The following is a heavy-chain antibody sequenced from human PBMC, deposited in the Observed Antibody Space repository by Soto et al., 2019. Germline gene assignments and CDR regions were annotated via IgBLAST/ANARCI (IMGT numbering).Heavy chain of an antibody. CDR3: ARGHDYIWGSYRYGGDFDY. CDR2: IYYSGST. Sequence: SETLSLTCTVSGGSISSSSYYWGWIRQPPGKGLEWIGSIYYSGSTYYNPSLKSRVTISVDTSKNQFSLKLSSVTAADTAVYYCARGHDYIWGSYRYGGDFDYWGQGTLVTVSS. D-gene: IGHD3-16*02. CDR1: GGSISSSSYY. J-gene: IGHJ4*02. V-gene: IGHV4-39*01.